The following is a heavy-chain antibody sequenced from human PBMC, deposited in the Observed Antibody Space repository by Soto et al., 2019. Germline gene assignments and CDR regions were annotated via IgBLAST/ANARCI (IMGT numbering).Heavy chain of an antibody. CDR3: ARGIAVAGTYYYYGMDV. J-gene: IGHJ6*02. Sequence: QVQLQESGPGLVKPSQTLSLTCTVSGGSISSGDYYWSWIRQPPGKGLEWIGYIYYSGSTYYNPSLKSRVTISVDTSKNQFSLKLSSVTAADTAMYYCARGIAVAGTYYYYGMDVWGQGTTVTVSS. D-gene: IGHD6-19*01. CDR1: GGSISSGDYY. CDR2: IYYSGST. V-gene: IGHV4-30-4*01.